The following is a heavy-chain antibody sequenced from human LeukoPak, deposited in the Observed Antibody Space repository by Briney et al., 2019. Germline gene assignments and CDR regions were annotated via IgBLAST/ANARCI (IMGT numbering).Heavy chain of an antibody. CDR3: ARAAIRGYSYAVGGY. CDR2: IIPIFGTA. J-gene: IGHJ4*02. Sequence: VASVKVSCKASGGTFSSYAISWVRQAPGQGLEWMGGIIPIFGTANYAQKFQGRVTITADKSTSTAYMELSSLRSEDTAVYYCARAAIRGYSYAVGGYWGQGTLVTVSS. CDR1: GGTFSSYA. D-gene: IGHD5-18*01. V-gene: IGHV1-69*06.